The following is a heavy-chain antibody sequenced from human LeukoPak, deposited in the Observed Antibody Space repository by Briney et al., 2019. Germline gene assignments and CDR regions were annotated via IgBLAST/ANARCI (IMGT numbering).Heavy chain of an antibody. Sequence: GRSLRLSCAASGFTFSSYGMHWVRQAPGKGLEWVSSISSSSSYIYYADSVKGRFTISRDNAKNSLYLQMNSLRAEDTAVYYCARDGQDIVVVPAAIWFDPWGQGTLVTVSS. CDR2: ISSSSSYI. D-gene: IGHD2-2*01. CDR3: ARDGQDIVVVPAAIWFDP. CDR1: GFTFSSYG. V-gene: IGHV3-21*01. J-gene: IGHJ5*02.